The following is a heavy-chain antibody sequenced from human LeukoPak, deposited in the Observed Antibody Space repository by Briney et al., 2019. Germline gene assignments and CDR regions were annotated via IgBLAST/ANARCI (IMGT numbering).Heavy chain of an antibody. CDR1: GFTFSSYA. CDR2: ISGSGGST. Sequence: TGGSLRLSCAASGFTFSSYAMSWVRQAPGKGLEWVSAISGSGGSTYYADSVKGRFTISRDNAKNSLYLQMNSLRAEDTAVYYCARDVYGDYGSDYWGQGTLVTVSS. D-gene: IGHD4-17*01. J-gene: IGHJ4*02. CDR3: ARDVYGDYGSDY. V-gene: IGHV3-23*01.